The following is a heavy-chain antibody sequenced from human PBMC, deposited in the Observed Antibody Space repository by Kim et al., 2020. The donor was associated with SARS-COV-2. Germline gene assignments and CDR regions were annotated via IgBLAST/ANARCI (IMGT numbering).Heavy chain of an antibody. CDR1: GYTLTNQF. Sequence: ASVKVSCKASGYTLTNQFIHWVRQAPGQGPEWMGVINPNGDTSDYAPRFQGRVTMTSDTSTSTVYMELSSLRSEDTAVYYCARDVGVGVPTPVMYYFAYWGQGTLVTVSS. CDR2: INPNGDTS. J-gene: IGHJ4*02. D-gene: IGHD2-2*01. CDR3: ARDVGVGVPTPVMYYFAY. V-gene: IGHV1-46*01.